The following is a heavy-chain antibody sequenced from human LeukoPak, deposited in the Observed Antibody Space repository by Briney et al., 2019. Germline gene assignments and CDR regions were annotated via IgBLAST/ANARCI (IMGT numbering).Heavy chain of an antibody. V-gene: IGHV1-69*06. Sequence: ASVKVSCKASGYTFTGYYMHWVRQAPGQGLEWMGGIIPNFGTANYAQKFQGRVTITADKSTSTAYMELSSLRSEDTAVYYCAMGVGAPEDLAVAADFDYWGQGTLVTVSS. CDR1: GYTFTGYY. CDR2: IIPNFGTA. CDR3: AMGVGAPEDLAVAADFDY. J-gene: IGHJ4*02. D-gene: IGHD6-19*01.